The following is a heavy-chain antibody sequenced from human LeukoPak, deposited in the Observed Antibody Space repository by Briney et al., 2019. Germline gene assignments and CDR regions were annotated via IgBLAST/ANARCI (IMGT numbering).Heavy chain of an antibody. CDR3: ARVEVIGSTRYFDY. Sequence: SETLSLTCTVSGGSISSGGNYWSWLRQLPGKGLEWIGYIYYVGNTNYNPSLKSRLSMSVDTSNNQFSLRLTSVTAADTAVYYCARVEVIGSTRYFDYWGQGAMVTVSS. D-gene: IGHD3-16*02. CDR1: GGSISSGGNY. CDR2: IYYVGNT. J-gene: IGHJ4*02. V-gene: IGHV4-31*03.